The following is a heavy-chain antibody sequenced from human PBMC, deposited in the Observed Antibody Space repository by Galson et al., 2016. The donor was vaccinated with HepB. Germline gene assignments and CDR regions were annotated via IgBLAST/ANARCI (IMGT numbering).Heavy chain of an antibody. D-gene: IGHD3-10*01. J-gene: IGHJ4*02. CDR3: AKDLQVSPLWFGELVPDD. CDR1: GFTFRGYA. V-gene: IGHV3-23*01. Sequence: SLRLSCAASGFTFRGYAMSWVRQAPGKGLEWLSAITAAGGVTYYADSVKGRFTIARDNSKNTLYLEMSSLRVEDTAVYYCAKDLQVSPLWFGELVPDDWGQGTLVAVSS. CDR2: ITAAGGVT.